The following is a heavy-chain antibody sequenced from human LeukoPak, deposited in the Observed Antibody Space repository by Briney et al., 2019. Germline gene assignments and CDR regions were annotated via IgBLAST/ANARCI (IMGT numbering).Heavy chain of an antibody. J-gene: IGHJ4*02. CDR3: AINPCLATISCHY. V-gene: IGHV1-69*05. CDR2: IIPIFGTA. Sequence: ASVKVSCKASGGTFSSYAISWVRQAPGQGLEWMGGIIPIFGTANYAQKFQGRVTITTDESTSTDYMELSSLRSEDKAVYYCAINPCLATISCHYWGQGTLVTVSS. CDR1: GGTFSSYA. D-gene: IGHD5-24*01.